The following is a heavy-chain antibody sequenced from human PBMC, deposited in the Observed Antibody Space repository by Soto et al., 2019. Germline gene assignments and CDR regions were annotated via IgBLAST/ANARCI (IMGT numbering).Heavy chain of an antibody. CDR3: VGDEGTRTLVRGARTQFDY. V-gene: IGHV3-7*01. Sequence: EVQLVESGGGLVQPGGSLRLSCVASGFIFSDYYMSWVRQAPGKGLEWVANIRDDGSGQYYVDSVKGRFTISRDNAKNSLYLQMNSVRSEDTAVYYCVGDEGTRTLVRGARTQFDYWVQGTMVTVSS. CDR2: IRDDGSGQ. D-gene: IGHD3-10*01. J-gene: IGHJ4*02. CDR1: GFIFSDYY.